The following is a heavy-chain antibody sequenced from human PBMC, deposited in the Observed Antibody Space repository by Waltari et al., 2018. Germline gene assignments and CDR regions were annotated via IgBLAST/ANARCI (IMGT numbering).Heavy chain of an antibody. Sequence: EVQLVESGGGLVQPGGSLRLSCAASGFTCSSYSMNWVRQAPGKGLEWVSYISSSSSTIYYADSVKGRFTISRDNAKNSLYLQMNSLRAEDTAVYYCASIVPAAIKGANWFDPWGQGTLVTVSS. V-gene: IGHV3-48*04. D-gene: IGHD2-2*01. CDR2: ISSSSSTI. CDR1: GFTCSSYS. J-gene: IGHJ5*02. CDR3: ASIVPAAIKGANWFDP.